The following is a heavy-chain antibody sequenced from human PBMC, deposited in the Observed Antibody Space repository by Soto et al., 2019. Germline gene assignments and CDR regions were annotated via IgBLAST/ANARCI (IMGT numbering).Heavy chain of an antibody. CDR3: TTDALRVVVVPAAIAGSYGMDV. D-gene: IGHD2-2*01. J-gene: IGHJ6*02. CDR1: GFNSTNAW. Sequence: KPGGSLRLSCAASGFNSTNAWMRWVRQAPGKGLEWVGRIKSNSDGGTTDNAAPVKGRFTISRDDSENTLYLQMNSLKTEDTAVYYCTTDALRVVVVPAAIAGSYGMDVWGQGTTVTVSS. V-gene: IGHV3-15*01. CDR2: IKSNSDGGTT.